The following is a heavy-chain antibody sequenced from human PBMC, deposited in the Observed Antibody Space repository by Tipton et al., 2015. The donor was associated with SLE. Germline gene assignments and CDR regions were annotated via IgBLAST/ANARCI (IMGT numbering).Heavy chain of an antibody. Sequence: SLRLSCAASGFTFSSYGMNWVRQAPGKGLEWVSYITSSSSAIYYAGSVRGRFTISRDNARNSLHLEMNSLRAEDTAVYYCVRDSETRTPFYYGMDVWGKGTTVTVSS. CDR3: VRDSETRTPFYYGMDV. J-gene: IGHJ6*04. V-gene: IGHV3-48*04. D-gene: IGHD4-23*01. CDR2: ITSSSSAI. CDR1: GFTFSSYG.